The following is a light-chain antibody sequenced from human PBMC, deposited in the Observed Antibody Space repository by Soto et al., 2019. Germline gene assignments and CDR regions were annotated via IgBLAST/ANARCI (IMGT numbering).Light chain of an antibody. CDR3: QHYSGDRAT. Sequence: DILLTQSPSTLSASVGYIFTISCRASQSINKWLAWYQHKPGKAPNLLIYEVSTLHSGVPSRLSGSGYGTELTITISSMRPDDFETYYCQHYSGDRATFGHGTKVDIK. CDR1: QSINKW. V-gene: IGKV1-5*03. J-gene: IGKJ1*01. CDR2: EVS.